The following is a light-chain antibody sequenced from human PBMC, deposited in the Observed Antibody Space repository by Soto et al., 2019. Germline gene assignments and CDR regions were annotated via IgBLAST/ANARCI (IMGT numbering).Light chain of an antibody. CDR1: QSISSY. Sequence: DIQMTQSPSSLSASVGDRVTITCRASQSISSYLNWYQQKPGKAPKLLIYAASSLQSGVPSRFSGSGSGTDSTLTISSLQPEAGATYECQHSYSTPRTFGKGTKVDIK. V-gene: IGKV1-39*01. CDR2: AAS. CDR3: QHSYSTPRT. J-gene: IGKJ1*01.